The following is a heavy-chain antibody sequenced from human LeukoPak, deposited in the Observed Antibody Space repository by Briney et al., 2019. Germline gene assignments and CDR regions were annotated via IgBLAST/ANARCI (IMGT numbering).Heavy chain of an antibody. V-gene: IGHV3-21*04. D-gene: IGHD3-10*01. CDR3: ARDGIMVRGVIIN. Sequence: GGSLRLSCAASGFTFSSYSMNWVRQAPGKGLEWVSSISSTSNYIYYADSVKGRFTISRDNAKNSLYLQMNSLRAEDTAVYYCARDGIMVRGVIINWGQGTLVTVSS. CDR1: GFTFSSYS. CDR2: ISSTSNYI. J-gene: IGHJ4*02.